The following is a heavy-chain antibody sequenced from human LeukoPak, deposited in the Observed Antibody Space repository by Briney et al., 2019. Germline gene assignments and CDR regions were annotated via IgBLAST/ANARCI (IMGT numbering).Heavy chain of an antibody. J-gene: IGHJ6*03. CDR3: AHRLGRSFCGGDCYLPYYYYYYMDV. Sequence: SGPTLVHPTQTLTLTCTFSGFSLSTSGVGVGWIRQPPGKALEWLALIYWDDGKRYSPSLKSRLTITKDTSKNQVVLTMTNMDPVDTATYYCAHRLGRSFCGGDCYLPYYYYYYMDVWGKGTTVTVSS. D-gene: IGHD2-21*02. CDR1: GFSLSTSGVG. V-gene: IGHV2-5*02. CDR2: IYWDDGK.